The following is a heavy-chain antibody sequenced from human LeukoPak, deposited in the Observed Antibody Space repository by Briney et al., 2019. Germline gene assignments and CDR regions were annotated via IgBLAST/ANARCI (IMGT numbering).Heavy chain of an antibody. Sequence: GSLRLSCAASGFTFSNYWMRWVRQAPGKGLEWVANIKEDGSVEHYVDSVKGRFTISRDNAKNSLYLQMNSLRAEDTAVYYCARERIATASAGDYWGQGTLVTVSS. V-gene: IGHV3-7*01. CDR3: ARERIATASAGDY. CDR2: IKEDGSVE. CDR1: GFTFSNYW. J-gene: IGHJ4*02. D-gene: IGHD6-13*01.